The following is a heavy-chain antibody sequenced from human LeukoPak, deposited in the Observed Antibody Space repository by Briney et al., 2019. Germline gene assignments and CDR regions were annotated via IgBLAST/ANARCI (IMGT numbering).Heavy chain of an antibody. CDR1: GFTFSSYG. D-gene: IGHD3-10*01. V-gene: IGHV3-30*02. CDR2: IWYDGSNK. CDR3: AKDELYYDSGSYADF. Sequence: GGSLRLSCAASGFTFSSYGMHWVRQAPGKGLEWVAFIWYDGSNKYYADSVKGRFTISRDNSKNTVDLQINSLRAEDTAVYYCAKDELYYDSGSYADFWGRGTLVTVSS. J-gene: IGHJ4*02.